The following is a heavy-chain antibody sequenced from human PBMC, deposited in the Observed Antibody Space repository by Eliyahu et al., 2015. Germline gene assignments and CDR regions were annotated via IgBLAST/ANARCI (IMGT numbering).Heavy chain of an antibody. V-gene: IGHV4-39*01. Sequence: QLQLQESGPGLVKPSETLSLTCTVSGGSISSSAYSWGWIRQPPGKGLXWIATIYYTGITYSNPSLKSRVTISVDTSQNQFSLKLSSVTAADTAMYYCARQYYYTDFGYYPTRWFDPWGQGTLVTVSS. D-gene: IGHD3-10*01. J-gene: IGHJ5*02. CDR3: ARQYYYTDFGYYPTRWFDP. CDR2: IYYTGIT. CDR1: GGSISSSAYS.